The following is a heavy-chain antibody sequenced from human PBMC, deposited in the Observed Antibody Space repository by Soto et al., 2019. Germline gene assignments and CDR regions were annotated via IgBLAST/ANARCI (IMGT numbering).Heavy chain of an antibody. CDR1: GGSISEKY. J-gene: IGHJ5*02. V-gene: IGHV4-4*07. CDR2: IFANGHT. CDR3: VASLAASGLNWLDP. Sequence: QLQLQESGPGLVKASETLSLTCIVSGGSISEKYWNWVRQPPGKGLEWIGLIFANGHTAYNPSLKCQFTMPVDASKNHFSLRLTSRTAADTAVYYCVASLAASGLNWLDPWGRGTLVTVSS. D-gene: IGHD6-13*01.